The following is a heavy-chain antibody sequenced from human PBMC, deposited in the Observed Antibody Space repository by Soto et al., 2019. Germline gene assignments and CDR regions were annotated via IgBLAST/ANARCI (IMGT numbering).Heavy chain of an antibody. J-gene: IGHJ3*01. CDR3: ASRSAIGGGAEAREL. V-gene: IGHV1-18*03. Sequence: QVQLVQSGAEVKKPGASVRVSCKTSGYTFINYGITWVRQAPGQGLEWMGWLSAYNGDTSFPGKLQGRFTMTTDTAPNPMSLDLRTLTTHNMVVFYIASRSAIGGGAEARELWGQGTMVIVSS. CDR1: GYTFINYG. CDR2: LSAYNGDT. D-gene: IGHD1-26*01.